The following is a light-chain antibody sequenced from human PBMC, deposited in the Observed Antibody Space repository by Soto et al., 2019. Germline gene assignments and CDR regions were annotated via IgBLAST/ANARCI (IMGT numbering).Light chain of an antibody. J-gene: IGKJ3*01. CDR2: ETS. CDR3: QHSYSTPPFT. CDR1: QSVSSY. Sequence: DIQMTQSPSPLSASVGDRVDITCRTSQSVSSYLNWYQAKPGKAPKLLIYETSNLESGVPSRFSGSGSGTDFTLTISSLQPEDSATYDCQHSYSTPPFTFGPGTRVDI. V-gene: IGKV1-39*01.